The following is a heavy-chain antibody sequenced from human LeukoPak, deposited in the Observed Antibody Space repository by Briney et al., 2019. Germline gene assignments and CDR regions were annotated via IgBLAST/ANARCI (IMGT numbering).Heavy chain of an antibody. V-gene: IGHV4-34*01. J-gene: IGHJ5*02. Sequence: PSETLSLTCTVSGGSMSSYYWSWIRQPPGKGLEWIGEINHSGSTNYNPSLKSRVTISVDTSKNQFSLKLSSVTAADTAVYYCARDRHIDCGGDCYSGFDPWGQGTLVTVSS. CDR3: ARDRHIDCGGDCYSGFDP. D-gene: IGHD2-21*02. CDR1: GGSMSSYY. CDR2: INHSGST.